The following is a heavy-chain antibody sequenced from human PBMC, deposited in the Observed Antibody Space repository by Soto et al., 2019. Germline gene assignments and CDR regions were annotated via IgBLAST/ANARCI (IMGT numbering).Heavy chain of an antibody. CDR3: EKDRQFRGYYESAGHYNN. J-gene: IGHJ4*02. CDR1: GFTFKNYD. Sequence: GGSLRLSCVASGFTFKNYDMRWVRQAPGKGLEWVSGISGSGAITYYADSVRGRFTISRDNSKNTLYLQLNSLRAEDTAIYYCEKDRQFRGYYESAGHYNNWGQGTLVTVSS. V-gene: IGHV3-23*01. D-gene: IGHD3-9*01. CDR2: ISGSGAIT.